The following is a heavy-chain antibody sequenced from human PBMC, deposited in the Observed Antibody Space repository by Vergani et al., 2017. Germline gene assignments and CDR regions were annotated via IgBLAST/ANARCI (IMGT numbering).Heavy chain of an antibody. D-gene: IGHD1-1*01. V-gene: IGHV3-11*04. CDR2: ISPGASTV. CDR1: GFKFSDHY. CDR3: AKNPGISTTRHYYAMDV. Sequence: LEESGGGSVKPGGSLRLSCAASGFKFSDHYMSWIRQAPGKGLEWVSHISPGASTVSYTDSVTGRFTVSRDNDNNSLTLAMTTLRVEETAVYYCAKNPGISTTRHYYAMDVWGQGTTVTVSS. J-gene: IGHJ6*02.